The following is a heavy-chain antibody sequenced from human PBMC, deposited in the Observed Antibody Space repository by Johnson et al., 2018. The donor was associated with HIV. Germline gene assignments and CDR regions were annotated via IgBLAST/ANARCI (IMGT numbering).Heavy chain of an antibody. J-gene: IGHJ3*02. V-gene: IGHV3-7*01. CDR3: ASLIAAAGDDAFDI. CDR2: IKQDGSET. Sequence: VQLVESGGGLVQPGRSLKLSCAASGFSFRSYWMSWVRQAPGKGLEWVANIKQDGSETFYADSVKGRFIISRDNARNSVFLQMNSLRAEDTAVYYCASLIAAAGDDAFDIWGQGTMVTVSS. CDR1: GFSFRSYW. D-gene: IGHD6-13*01.